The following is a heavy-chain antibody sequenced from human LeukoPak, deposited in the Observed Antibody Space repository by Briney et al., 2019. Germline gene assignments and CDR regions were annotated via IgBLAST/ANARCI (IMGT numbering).Heavy chain of an antibody. CDR1: GFTFSSYA. Sequence: PGKSLRLSCAASGFTFSSYAMHWVRQAPGKGLEWVAVISYDGSNKYYADSVKGRFTISRDNSKNTLYLQMNSLRAEDTAVYYCARDSLRYSSSHDAFDIWGQGTMVTVSS. D-gene: IGHD6-13*01. CDR3: ARDSLRYSSSHDAFDI. CDR2: ISYDGSNK. V-gene: IGHV3-30-3*01. J-gene: IGHJ3*02.